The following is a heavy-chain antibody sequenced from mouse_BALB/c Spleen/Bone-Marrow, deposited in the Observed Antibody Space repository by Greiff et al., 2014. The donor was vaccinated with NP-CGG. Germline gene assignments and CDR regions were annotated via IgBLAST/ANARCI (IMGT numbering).Heavy chain of an antibody. V-gene: IGHV5-6*01. J-gene: IGHJ1*01. CDR2: ISSGGSHT. Sequence: EVQGVESGGDLVKPGGSLKLSCAASGFTFSSYGMSWVRQTPDKRLEWVATISSGGSHTYYPDSVKGRFTISRDNAKNTLYLQMSSLKSEDTAIHYCARRGYDNSYWYFGVWGAGTTVTVSS. CDR1: GFTFSSYG. CDR3: ARRGYDNSYWYFGV. D-gene: IGHD2-10*02.